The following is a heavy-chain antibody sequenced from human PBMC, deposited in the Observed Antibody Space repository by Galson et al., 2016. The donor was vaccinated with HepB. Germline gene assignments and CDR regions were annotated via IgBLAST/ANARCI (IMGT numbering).Heavy chain of an antibody. CDR1: GFSLSSYT. V-gene: IGHV3-48*02. Sequence: SLRLSCAASGFSLSSYTMNWVRQAPGKGLEWLSYIERSSANIYYADSVKGRLTVSRDNAKNSLSLQMNSLRDEDQAIYYCARATPARYRGMARGTTDLDYYFHYGMDGWGQGTTVTVSS. D-gene: IGHD3-10*01. CDR2: IERSSANI. CDR3: ARATPARYRGMARGTTDLDYYFHYGMDG. J-gene: IGHJ6*02.